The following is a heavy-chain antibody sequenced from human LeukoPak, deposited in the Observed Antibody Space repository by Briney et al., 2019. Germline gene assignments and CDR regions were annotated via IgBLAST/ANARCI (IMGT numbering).Heavy chain of an antibody. D-gene: IGHD3-22*01. CDR1: GFTFDDYA. Sequence: GGSLRLSCAATGFTFDDYAMHWVRQAPGKGLEWVSGIGRNSGNIGYADSAKGRFTISRDNAKNSLYLQMNSLRAEDTAVYYCASLPRYDSSGYYYEDYFDYWGQGTLVTVSS. CDR3: ASLPRYDSSGYYYEDYFDY. CDR2: IGRNSGNI. V-gene: IGHV3-9*01. J-gene: IGHJ4*02.